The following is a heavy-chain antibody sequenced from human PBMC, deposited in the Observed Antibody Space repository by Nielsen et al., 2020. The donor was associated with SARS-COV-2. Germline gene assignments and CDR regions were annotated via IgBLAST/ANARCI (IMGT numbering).Heavy chain of an antibody. V-gene: IGHV3-30*18. J-gene: IGHJ6*02. CDR2: ISYDGSNK. CDR3: AKDTSYGMDV. CDR1: GFTFSSYG. D-gene: IGHD3-3*01. Sequence: GGSLRLSCAASGFTFSSYGMHWVRQAPGKGLEWVAVISYDGSNKYYADSVKGRFTISRDNSKNTLYLQMNSLRAEDTAVYYCAKDTSYGMDVWGQGTTVTVSS.